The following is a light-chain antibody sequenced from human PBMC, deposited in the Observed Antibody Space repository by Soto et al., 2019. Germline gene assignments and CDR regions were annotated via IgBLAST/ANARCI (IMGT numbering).Light chain of an antibody. CDR3: QQYNDWPQT. V-gene: IGKV3-15*01. CDR1: QSVSSN. Sequence: EIVMSQSQDTLSVSPGERATLSCRASQSVSSNLAWYQQNPGQAPRLLIYGASTRATGIAARFRGSGSGTGLTLTISSLQSKHFAVYYCQQYNDWPQTCGQGTKVDLK. J-gene: IGKJ1*01. CDR2: GAS.